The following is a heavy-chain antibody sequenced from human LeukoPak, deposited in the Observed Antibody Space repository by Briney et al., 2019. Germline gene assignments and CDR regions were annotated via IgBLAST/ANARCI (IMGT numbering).Heavy chain of an antibody. CDR3: AKGAKIVGATTDY. CDR1: GFTFSNYW. J-gene: IGHJ4*02. D-gene: IGHD1-26*01. V-gene: IGHV3-74*01. CDR2: INTDGRTT. Sequence: GGSLRLSCAASGFTFSNYWMHWVRQAPGKGLEWVSRINTDGRTTDYADSVKGRFTISRDNAKNTLYLQMNSLRGEDTAVYYCAKGAKIVGATTDYWGQGTLVTVSS.